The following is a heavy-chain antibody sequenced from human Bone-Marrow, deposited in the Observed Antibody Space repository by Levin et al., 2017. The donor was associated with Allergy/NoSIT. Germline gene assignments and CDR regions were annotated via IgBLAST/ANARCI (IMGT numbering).Heavy chain of an antibody. D-gene: IGHD3-3*02. CDR1: GYTFTDYY. Sequence: ASVKVSCKASGYTFTDYYMHWVRQAPGQGLEWMGWINPKSGGTDLTQKFQGRVIMTRDTSSRTAYMELNRLRSDDTAVYYCARKLNNNIYGMDVWGQGTTVTVSS. J-gene: IGHJ6*02. V-gene: IGHV1-2*02. CDR2: INPKSGGT. CDR3: ARKLNNNIYGMDV.